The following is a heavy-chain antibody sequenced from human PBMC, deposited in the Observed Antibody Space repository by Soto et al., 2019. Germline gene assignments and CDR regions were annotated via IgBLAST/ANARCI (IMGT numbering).Heavy chain of an antibody. CDR2: IKSKTDGGTT. CDR1: GFTFSNAW. Sequence: PGGSLRLSCAASGFTFSNAWMSWVRQAPGKGLEWVGRIKSKTDGGTTDYAAPVKGRFTISRDDSKNTLYLQMNNLKTEDTAVYYCTTDFVVVVAAPFDYWGQGTLVTVSS. V-gene: IGHV3-15*01. J-gene: IGHJ4*02. CDR3: TTDFVVVVAAPFDY. D-gene: IGHD2-15*01.